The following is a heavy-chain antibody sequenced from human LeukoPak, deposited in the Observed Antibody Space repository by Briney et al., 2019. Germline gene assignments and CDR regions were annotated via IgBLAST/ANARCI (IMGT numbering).Heavy chain of an antibody. CDR3: AKDIGIAAAGYYYYYGMDV. CDR1: GFTFDDYA. Sequence: PGGSLRLSCAASGFTFDDYAMHWVRQAPGKGLEWVSGISWNSGSIGYADSVKGRFTTSRDNAKNSLYLQMNSLRAEDTALYYCAKDIGIAAAGYYYYYGMDVWGQGTTVTVSS. J-gene: IGHJ6*02. V-gene: IGHV3-9*01. D-gene: IGHD6-13*01. CDR2: ISWNSGSI.